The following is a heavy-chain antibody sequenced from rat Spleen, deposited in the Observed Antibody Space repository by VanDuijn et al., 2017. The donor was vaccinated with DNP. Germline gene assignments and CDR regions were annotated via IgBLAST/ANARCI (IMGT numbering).Heavy chain of an antibody. CDR1: GFTFRDYY. D-gene: IGHD1-7*01. CDR3: ARALWVSWYFDF. Sequence: EVQLVESGGGLVQPGRSLKLSCAASGFTFRDYYMAWVRQAPKKGLEWVATIIYDGSRTYYPDSVKGRFTVSRDNAKSSLYLQMNSLKSEDTATYYCARALWVSWYFDFWGPGTMVTVSS. J-gene: IGHJ1*01. CDR2: IIYDGSRT. V-gene: IGHV5-7*01.